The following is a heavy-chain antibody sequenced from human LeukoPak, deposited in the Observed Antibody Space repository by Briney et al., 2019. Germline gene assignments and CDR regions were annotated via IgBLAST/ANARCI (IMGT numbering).Heavy chain of an antibody. V-gene: IGHV3-11*01. Sequence: MSGGSLRLSCAASGFTFSDYYMNWIRQAPGKGLEWVSYISKGGGTIYYADSVKGRFTISRDNAKNSLYLQVNSLRAEDTAVYYCASDVGYSSGRLDDWGQGTLVTVSS. D-gene: IGHD6-19*01. J-gene: IGHJ4*02. CDR2: ISKGGGTI. CDR3: ASDVGYSSGRLDD. CDR1: GFTFSDYY.